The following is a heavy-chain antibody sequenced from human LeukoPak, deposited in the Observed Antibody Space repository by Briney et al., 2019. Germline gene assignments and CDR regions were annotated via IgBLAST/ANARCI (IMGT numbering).Heavy chain of an antibody. CDR3: ARDRAEYGGNSLGY. CDR1: GYTFTGYY. CDR2: INPNSGGT. V-gene: IGHV1-2*06. J-gene: IGHJ4*02. D-gene: IGHD4-23*01. Sequence: GASVKVSCKASGYTFTGYYMHWVRQAPGQGLEWMGRINPNSGGTNYAQKFQGRVTMTRDTSISTAYMELSRLTSDDTAVYYCARDRAEYGGNSLGYWGQGILVTVST.